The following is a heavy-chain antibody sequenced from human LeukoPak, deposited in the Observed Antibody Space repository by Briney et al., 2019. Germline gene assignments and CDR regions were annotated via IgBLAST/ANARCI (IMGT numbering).Heavy chain of an antibody. CDR1: GYSFTSYW. CDR3: ARRNFYYDSSGYYYSAFDI. Sequence: RGESLKISCKGSGYSFTSYWIGWVRQMPGKGLEWMGITYPGDSDTRYSPSFQGQVTISADKSISTAYLQWRSLKASDTAMYYCARRNFYYDSSGYYYSAFDIWGQGTMVTVSS. D-gene: IGHD3-22*01. J-gene: IGHJ3*02. V-gene: IGHV5-51*01. CDR2: TYPGDSDT.